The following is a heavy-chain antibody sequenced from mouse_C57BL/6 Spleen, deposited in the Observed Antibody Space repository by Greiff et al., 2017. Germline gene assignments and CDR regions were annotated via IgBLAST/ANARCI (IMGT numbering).Heavy chain of an antibody. Sequence: QVQLQQSGAELVRPGASVTLSCKASGYTFTDYEMHWVKQTPVHGLEWIGAIDPETGGTAYNQKFKGKDILTADKSSSTAYMELRSPTSEDSAVYYCTSPYYGSSYVFAYWGQGTLVTVSA. CDR2: IDPETGGT. V-gene: IGHV1-15*01. J-gene: IGHJ3*01. CDR3: TSPYYGSSYVFAY. CDR1: GYTFTDYE. D-gene: IGHD1-1*01.